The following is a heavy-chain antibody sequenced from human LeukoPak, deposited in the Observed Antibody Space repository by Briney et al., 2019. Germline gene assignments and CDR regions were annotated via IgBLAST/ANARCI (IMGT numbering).Heavy chain of an antibody. CDR1: GFTFSSYA. CDR2: ISSSGGST. V-gene: IGHV3-23*01. D-gene: IGHD6-13*01. CDR3: AKGSAGSRPYYFDY. J-gene: IGHJ4*02. Sequence: GGSLRLSCAASGFTFSSYAMTWVRQAPGKGLEWVSAISSSGGSTYYADSVKGRFTISRDNSKNTLYLQMNSLRVEDTAVYYCAKGSAGSRPYYFDYWGQGTLVTVSS.